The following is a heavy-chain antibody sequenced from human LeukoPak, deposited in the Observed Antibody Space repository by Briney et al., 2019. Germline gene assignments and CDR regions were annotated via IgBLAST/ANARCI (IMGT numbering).Heavy chain of an antibody. CDR1: GGSIRSSSYY. V-gene: IGHV4-39*07. J-gene: IGHJ4*02. CDR2: IFYSGNT. D-gene: IGHD2-15*01. CDR3: ARDCSGGSCSFDY. Sequence: SETLSLTCTVSGGSIRSSSYYWGWIRQPPGKGLEWIGSIFYSGNTYYNPSLKSRVTISVDTSKNQFSLKLSSVTAADTAVYYCARDCSGGSCSFDYWGQGTLVTVSS.